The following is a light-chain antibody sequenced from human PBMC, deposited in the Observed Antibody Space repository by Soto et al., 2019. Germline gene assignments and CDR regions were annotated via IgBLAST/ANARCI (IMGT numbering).Light chain of an antibody. CDR3: QQYHSYPLT. CDR2: KAS. CDR1: QNINSW. J-gene: IGKJ4*01. Sequence: DIQMTQSPSTLSASVGDRVTITCRAGQNINSWLAWYQQKPGKAPRLLIYKASSLESGVPSRFSGSGSGTEFTLTISSLQPDDFATYYCQQYHSYPLTFGGGTKVEIK. V-gene: IGKV1-5*03.